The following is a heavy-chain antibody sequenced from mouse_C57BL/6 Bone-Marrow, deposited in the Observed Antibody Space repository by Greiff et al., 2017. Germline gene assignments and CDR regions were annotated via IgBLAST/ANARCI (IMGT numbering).Heavy chain of an antibody. Sequence: QVQLQQPGAELVKPGASVKLSCKASGYTFTSYWMPWVKQRPGQGLEWIGEIDPSDSYTNYNQKFKGKATLTVDTSSSTAYMQLSSLTSEDSAVYYCAREDYYAMDDWGQGTSVTVSS. V-gene: IGHV1-50*01. CDR3: AREDYYAMDD. CDR2: IDPSDSYT. J-gene: IGHJ4*01. CDR1: GYTFTSYW.